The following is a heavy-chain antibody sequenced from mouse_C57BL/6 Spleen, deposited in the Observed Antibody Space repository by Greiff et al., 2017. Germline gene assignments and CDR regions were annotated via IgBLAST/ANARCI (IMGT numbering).Heavy chain of an antibody. V-gene: IGHV2-2*01. CDR1: GFSLTSYG. J-gene: IGHJ2*01. CDR3: ARNPLFYYGSSFCYFDY. D-gene: IGHD1-1*01. Sequence: VKLVESGPGLVQPSQRLSITCTVSGFSLTSYGVNWVRQSPGKGLEWLGVIWSGGSTDYNAAFISRLSISKDNSKRHVFFKMNSLEADDTAIYYCARNPLFYYGSSFCYFDYWGQGTTLTVSS. CDR2: IWSGGST.